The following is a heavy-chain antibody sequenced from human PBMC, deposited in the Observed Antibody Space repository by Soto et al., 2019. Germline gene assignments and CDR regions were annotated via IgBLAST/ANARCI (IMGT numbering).Heavy chain of an antibody. D-gene: IGHD3-3*01. CDR2: ISSNGGST. J-gene: IGHJ6*03. Sequence: LRLSCAASGFTFSSYAMHWVRQAPGKGLEYVSAISSNGGSTYYANSVKGRFTISRDNSKNTLYLQMGSLRAEDMAVYYCASSLSSYDFWSGYSYYMDVWGKGTTVTVSS. CDR1: GFTFSSYA. V-gene: IGHV3-64*01. CDR3: ASSLSSYDFWSGYSYYMDV.